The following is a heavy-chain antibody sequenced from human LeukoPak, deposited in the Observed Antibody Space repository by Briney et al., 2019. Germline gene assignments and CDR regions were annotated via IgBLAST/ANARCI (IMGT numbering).Heavy chain of an antibody. Sequence: SETLSLTCAVHGGPFSGYSWNWIRQPPGMGLVWIGEVNHSGSTNYNPSLKSRVTISVDTAKNQFSLKLSSVTAADTSVYYCARGGYSGYRSRFDYWGQGTLVTVSS. CDR3: ARGGYSGYRSRFDY. CDR2: VNHSGST. D-gene: IGHD5-12*01. V-gene: IGHV4-34*01. J-gene: IGHJ4*02. CDR1: GGPFSGYS.